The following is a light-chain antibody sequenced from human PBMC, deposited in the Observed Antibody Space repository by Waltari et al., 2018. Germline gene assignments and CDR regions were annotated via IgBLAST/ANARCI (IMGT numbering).Light chain of an antibody. V-gene: IGLV2-14*01. CDR1: SRDVGAYDD. CDR2: EVS. CDR3: SSYTSSSTPFV. Sequence: QSALTQPASVSGSPGQSITISCTGTSRDVGAYDDVSSYQQNPGKAPKLMIYEVSNRPSGVSNRFSGSKSGNTASLIISGLQAEDEADYYCSSYTSSSTPFVFGTGTKVTVL. J-gene: IGLJ1*01.